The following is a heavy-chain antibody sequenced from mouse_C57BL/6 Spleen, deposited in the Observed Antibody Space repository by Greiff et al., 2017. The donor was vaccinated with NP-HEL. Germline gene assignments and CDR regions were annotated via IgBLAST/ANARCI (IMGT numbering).Heavy chain of an antibody. CDR2: IDPSDSYT. V-gene: IGHV1-69*01. CDR3: ARLGLGYDEDDY. J-gene: IGHJ2*01. CDR1: GYTFTSYW. D-gene: IGHD2-2*01. Sequence: QVQLQQPGAELVMPGASVKLSCKASGYTFTSYWMHWVKQRPGQGLEWIGEIDPSDSYTNYNQKFKGKSTLTVDKSSSTAYMQLSSLTSEDSAVYYCARLGLGYDEDDYWGQGTTLTVSS.